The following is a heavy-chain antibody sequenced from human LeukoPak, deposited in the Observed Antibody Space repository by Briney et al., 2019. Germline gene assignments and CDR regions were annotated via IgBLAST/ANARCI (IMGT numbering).Heavy chain of an antibody. CDR3: TRGGGYCSGNPCHSYDAFDV. CDR2: ISYDGSNK. D-gene: IGHD2-15*01. CDR1: GFTFSNYG. J-gene: IGHJ3*01. Sequence: GGSLRLSCAASGFTFSNYGMHWVRQAPGKGLEWVVVISYDGSNKYYADSVKGRFTISRDNSKNTLYLQMNSLRAEDTAVYYCTRGGGYCSGNPCHSYDAFDVWGQGTVVTVSS. V-gene: IGHV3-30*03.